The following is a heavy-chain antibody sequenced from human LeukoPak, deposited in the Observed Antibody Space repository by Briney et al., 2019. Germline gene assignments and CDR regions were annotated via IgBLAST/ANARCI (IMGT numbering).Heavy chain of an antibody. CDR1: GYTFTSYD. CDR2: MNPNSGNA. D-gene: IGHD3-3*01. CDR3: ARFTQGEWLLEH. Sequence: GASVKVSCKASGYTFTSYDINWVRQATGQGLEWMGWMNPNSGNAGYAQKFQGRVTMTRNTSISTAYMEMSSLRSEDTAVYYCARFTQGEWLLEHWGQGTLVTASS. V-gene: IGHV1-8*01. J-gene: IGHJ4*02.